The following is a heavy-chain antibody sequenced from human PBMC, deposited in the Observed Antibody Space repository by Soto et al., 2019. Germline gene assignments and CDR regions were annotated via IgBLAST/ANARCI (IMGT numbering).Heavy chain of an antibody. V-gene: IGHV4-39*01. CDR3: ARLFDSSGYPRAGNDY. J-gene: IGHJ4*02. CDR1: GGSISSSSYC. CDR2: IYYSGST. D-gene: IGHD3-22*01. Sequence: PSETLSLTCTVSGGSISSSSYCWGWIRQPPGKGLEWIGSIYYSGSTYYNPSLKSRVTISVDTSKNQFSLKLSSVTAADTAVYYCARLFDSSGYPRAGNDYWGQGTLVTVSS.